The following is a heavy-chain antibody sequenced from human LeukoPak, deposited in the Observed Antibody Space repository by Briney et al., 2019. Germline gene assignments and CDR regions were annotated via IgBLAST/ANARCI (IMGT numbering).Heavy chain of an antibody. Sequence: PGGSLRLSCAASGFTFSSYDMHWVRQATGKGLEWVSAIGTAGDTYYPASVKGRFTISRENAKNSLYLQMNSLRAGDTAVYYCARRCRSYSSGWYYDYWGQGTLVTVSS. CDR3: ARRCRSYSSGWYYDY. CDR2: IGTAGDT. J-gene: IGHJ4*02. CDR1: GFTFSSYD. V-gene: IGHV3-13*01. D-gene: IGHD6-19*01.